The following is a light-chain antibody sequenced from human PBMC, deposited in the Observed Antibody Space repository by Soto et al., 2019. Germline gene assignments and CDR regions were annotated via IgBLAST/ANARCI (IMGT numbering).Light chain of an antibody. Sequence: DIQMTQSPSSVSASVGDRVSITCRASQDISIWLAWYQQKPGKAPNLLIYAASSLQSGVPSRFSGSGSGTDFTLTINDLQPEDFGTYFCLQGNSFPWTFGQGTVVEI. CDR2: AAS. CDR3: LQGNSFPWT. CDR1: QDISIW. J-gene: IGKJ1*01. V-gene: IGKV1-12*01.